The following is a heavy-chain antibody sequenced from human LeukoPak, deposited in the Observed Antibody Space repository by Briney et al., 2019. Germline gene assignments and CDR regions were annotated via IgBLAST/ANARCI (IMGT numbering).Heavy chain of an antibody. CDR1: GYTFTGYY. CDR2: INPNSGGT. J-gene: IGHJ6*02. Sequence: ASVKVSCKASGYTFTGYYMHWVRQRPGQGLAWMGWINPNSGGTNYAQKFQGRVTMTRDTSISTAYMELSRLRSDDTAVYYCARELAVAGTYPYYYYGMDVWGQGTTVTVSS. CDR3: ARELAVAGTYPYYYYGMDV. V-gene: IGHV1-2*02. D-gene: IGHD6-19*01.